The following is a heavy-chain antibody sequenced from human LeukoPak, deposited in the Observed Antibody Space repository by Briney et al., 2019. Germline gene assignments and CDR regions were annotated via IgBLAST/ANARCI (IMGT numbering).Heavy chain of an antibody. D-gene: IGHD2-2*01. CDR3: ARLSPCSSTSCYADY. V-gene: IGHV5-51*01. J-gene: IGHJ4*02. Sequence: GEPLQISCKGSGSPFTRYWIGWVRQMPGKGREWMGIIYPGDSDTRYSPSFQGQVTISADKSISTAYLQWSSLKASDTAMYYCARLSPCSSTSCYADYWGQGTLVTVSS. CDR2: IYPGDSDT. CDR1: GSPFTRYW.